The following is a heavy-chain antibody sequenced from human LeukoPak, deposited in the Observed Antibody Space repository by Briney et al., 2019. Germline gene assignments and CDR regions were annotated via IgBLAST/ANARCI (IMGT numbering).Heavy chain of an antibody. J-gene: IGHJ4*02. CDR2: IIPIFGTA. Sequence: SVKVSCTASGGTFSSYAISWVRQAPGHGLEWVGGIIPIFGTANYAQKFQGRDTITADESTSTAYMKLSSLRSEDTAVYYCGRERAYDSSGYYYSWGQGTLVTVSS. CDR1: GGTFSSYA. D-gene: IGHD3-22*01. V-gene: IGHV1-69*13. CDR3: GRERAYDSSGYYYS.